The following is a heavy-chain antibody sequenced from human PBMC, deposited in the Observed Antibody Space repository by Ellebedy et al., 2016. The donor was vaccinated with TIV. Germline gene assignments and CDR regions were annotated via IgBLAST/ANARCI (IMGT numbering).Heavy chain of an antibody. V-gene: IGHV4-39*01. J-gene: IGHJ4*02. D-gene: IGHD3-10*01. CDR2: ISYSGST. CDR3: ARQGDYGSGTNYVGEDY. CDR1: GGSISSSSYY. Sequence: SETLSLXXTVSGGSISSSSYYWVWIRQPPGTRLEWIASISYSGSTYYNPSLKSRVTVSVDTSNNQFSLKLGSVTAADTAVYYCARQGDYGSGTNYVGEDYWGQGTLVTVSS.